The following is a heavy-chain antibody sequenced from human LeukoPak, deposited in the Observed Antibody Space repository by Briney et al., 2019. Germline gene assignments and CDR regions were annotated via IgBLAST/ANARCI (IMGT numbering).Heavy chain of an antibody. CDR2: IYYSGST. V-gene: IGHV4-39*01. CDR1: GGSISSSSYY. Sequence: SETLSLTCTVSGGSISSSSYYWGWIRQPPGKGPEWIGIIYYSGSTYYNLSLKSRVTISVDTSKNQFSLKLSSVTAADTAVYYCARFVYDSSGWSYYSDYWGQGTLVTVSS. J-gene: IGHJ4*02. CDR3: ARFVYDSSGWSYYSDY. D-gene: IGHD6-19*01.